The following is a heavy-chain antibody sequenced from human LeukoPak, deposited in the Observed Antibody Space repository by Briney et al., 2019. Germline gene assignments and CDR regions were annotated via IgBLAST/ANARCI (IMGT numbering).Heavy chain of an antibody. V-gene: IGHV3-48*01. Sequence: GGSLRLSCAVSGFNFSTYNMNWVRQAPGKGLEWVSYISTSIRTIYYAESVKGRFTISRDNSKNTVYLQMNSLRGEDTAVYYCAKDRFGYNSSPGAIDYWGQGTLVTVSS. CDR1: GFNFSTYN. J-gene: IGHJ4*02. CDR2: ISTSIRTI. CDR3: AKDRFGYNSSPGAIDY. D-gene: IGHD6-6*01.